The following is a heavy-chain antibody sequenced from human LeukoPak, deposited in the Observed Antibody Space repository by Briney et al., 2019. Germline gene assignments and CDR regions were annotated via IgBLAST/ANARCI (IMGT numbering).Heavy chain of an antibody. D-gene: IGHD3-3*01. J-gene: IGHJ4*02. V-gene: IGHV4-34*01. CDR2: INHSGST. CDR1: GGSFSGYY. CDR3: ARIKRTYYDFWSGRSYFDY. Sequence: SETLSLTCAVYGGSFSGYYWSWLRQPPGKGLEWIGEINHSGSTNYNPSLKSRVTISVDTSKNQFSLKLSSVTAADTAVYYCARIKRTYYDFWSGRSYFDYWGQGTLVTVSS.